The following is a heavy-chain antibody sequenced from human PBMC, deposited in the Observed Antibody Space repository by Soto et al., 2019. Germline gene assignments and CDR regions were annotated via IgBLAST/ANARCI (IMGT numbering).Heavy chain of an antibody. V-gene: IGHV4-34*01. J-gene: IGHJ4*02. Sequence: QVQLQQWGAGLLKPSETLSLTCAVYGGSFSGYYWNWIRQPPGKGLEWIGEINHSGSTNYNPSLKSRVTISVDTSKNQFSLKLSPVTAADTAVYYCARGWGRIFDYWGQGTLVTVSS. CDR2: INHSGST. CDR3: ARGWGRIFDY. D-gene: IGHD7-27*01. CDR1: GGSFSGYY.